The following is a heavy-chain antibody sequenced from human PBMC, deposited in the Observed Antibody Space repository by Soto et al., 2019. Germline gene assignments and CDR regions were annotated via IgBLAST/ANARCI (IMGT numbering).Heavy chain of an antibody. D-gene: IGHD3-16*01. V-gene: IGHV1-18*01. Sequence: QVQLVQSAAEVKKPGASVRVSCKASGYTFIRYGIAWVRQAPGQGLEWMGWISPYNDYTIYAQKLQGRVTMTADTSTRTGYMELRGLKSKDTAVYSCARGGYYDNTWGKLSHYGLDVWGQGTSVTVSS. CDR1: GYTFIRYG. CDR2: ISPYNDYT. J-gene: IGHJ6*02. CDR3: ARGGYYDNTWGKLSHYGLDV.